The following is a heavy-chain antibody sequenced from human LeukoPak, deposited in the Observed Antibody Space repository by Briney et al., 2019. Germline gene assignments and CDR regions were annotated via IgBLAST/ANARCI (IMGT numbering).Heavy chain of an antibody. J-gene: IGHJ6*02. V-gene: IGHV4-39*07. Sequence: SETLSLTCTVSGGSISNSNNYYWSWIRQPPGKGLEWIGEINHSGSTNYNPSLKSRVTISVDTSKNQFSLKLSSVTAADTAVYYCARGYGAHSMDVWGQGTTVTVSS. CDR3: ARGYGAHSMDV. CDR2: INHSGST. D-gene: IGHD4-17*01. CDR1: GGSISNSNNYY.